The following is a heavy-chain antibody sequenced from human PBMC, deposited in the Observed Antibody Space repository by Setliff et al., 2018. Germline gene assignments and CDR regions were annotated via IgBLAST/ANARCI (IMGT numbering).Heavy chain of an antibody. CDR2: IRGRTDNYAT. D-gene: IGHD5-18*01. V-gene: IGHV3-73*01. CDR3: TFARDGYDVFDI. CDR1: GFSFSGSA. Sequence: GGSLRLSCAASGFSFSGSAVYWVRQASVKGLEWIGRIRGRTDNYATAYAASVRGRFTISRDDSKNTAYLQMNSLKTEDTAVYYCTFARDGYDVFDIWGQGTMVTVAS. J-gene: IGHJ3*02.